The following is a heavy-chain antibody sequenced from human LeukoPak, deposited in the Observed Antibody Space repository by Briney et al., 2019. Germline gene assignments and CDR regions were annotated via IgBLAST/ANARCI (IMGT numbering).Heavy chain of an antibody. D-gene: IGHD6-25*01. CDR3: AKDRALWRLQYYFDY. J-gene: IGHJ4*02. CDR1: GFTFSSYS. Sequence: GGSLRLSCAASGFTFSSYSMNWVRQAPGKGLEWVAVIWYDGSNKYYADSVKGRFTISRDNSKNTLYLQMNSLRAEDTAVYYCAKDRALWRLQYYFDYWGQGTLVTVSS. CDR2: IWYDGSNK. V-gene: IGHV3-33*06.